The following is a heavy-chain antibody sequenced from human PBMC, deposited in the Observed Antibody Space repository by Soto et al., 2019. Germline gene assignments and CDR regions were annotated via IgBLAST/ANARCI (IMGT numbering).Heavy chain of an antibody. Sequence: SVKVSCKASGGTFSSYAISWVRQAPGQGLEWMGGIIPIFGTANYAQKFQGRVTITADESTSTAYMELSSLRSEDTAVYYCARXGVLDDFWSGYSLAYFDYWGQGTLVTAPQ. J-gene: IGHJ4*02. V-gene: IGHV1-69*13. CDR3: ARXGVLDDFWSGYSLAYFDY. D-gene: IGHD3-3*01. CDR2: IIPIFGTA. CDR1: GGTFSSYA.